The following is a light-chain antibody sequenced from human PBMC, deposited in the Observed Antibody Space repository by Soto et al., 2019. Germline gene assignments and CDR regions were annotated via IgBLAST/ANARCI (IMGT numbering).Light chain of an antibody. Sequence: EIRMTQSPATLSVSPGDNATLSCRASQSVSSHVVWYQQKPGQAPRLLISDSSTRAPGIPARFSGSGSGTEFTLTISSLQSDDFAVYYCQQYNDWPTFGPGTKVDIK. J-gene: IGKJ3*01. CDR1: QSVSSH. V-gene: IGKV3D-15*01. CDR2: DSS. CDR3: QQYNDWPT.